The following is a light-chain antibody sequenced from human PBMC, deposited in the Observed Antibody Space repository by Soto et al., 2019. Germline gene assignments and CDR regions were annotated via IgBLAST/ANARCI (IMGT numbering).Light chain of an antibody. CDR2: DAS. Sequence: EIVLAQSPDTLSLSPGERATLSCMASQSFGSSSLACYPQKPGQALGLLIYDASSRSTDIPGKFSGSGSGTHFTLTLSRLEPEVFAVYYCQHYGGSPTRYTFGQGTKREIK. V-gene: IGKV3-20*01. J-gene: IGKJ2*01. CDR3: QHYGGSPTRYT. CDR1: QSFGSSS.